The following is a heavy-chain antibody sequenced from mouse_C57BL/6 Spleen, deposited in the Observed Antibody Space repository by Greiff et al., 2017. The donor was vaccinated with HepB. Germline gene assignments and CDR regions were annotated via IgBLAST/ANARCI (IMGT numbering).Heavy chain of an antibody. CDR1: GYTFTSYG. V-gene: IGHV1-81*01. J-gene: IGHJ3*01. CDR2: IYPRSGNT. Sequence: QVHVKQSGAELARPGASVKLSCKASGYTFTSYGISWVKQRTGQGLEWIGEIYPRSGNTYYNEKFKGKATLTADKSSSTAYMELRSLTSEDSAVYFCARGDYDYDETWFAYWGQGTLVTVSA. D-gene: IGHD2-4*01. CDR3: ARGDYDYDETWFAY.